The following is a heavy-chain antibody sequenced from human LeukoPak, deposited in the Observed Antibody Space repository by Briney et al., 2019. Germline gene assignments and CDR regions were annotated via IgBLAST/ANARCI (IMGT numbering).Heavy chain of an antibody. CDR1: GGSICSYY. D-gene: IGHD2-8*01. V-gene: IGHV4-59*01. CDR3: ARAFRMYALHNWFDP. Sequence: SETLSLTCTVSGGSICSYYWSWIRQPPGKGLEWIGYIYYSGSTNYNPSLRSRVTISVDTSKNQFALKLSSVTAADTAVYYCARAFRMYALHNWFDPWGQGTLVTVSS. J-gene: IGHJ5*02. CDR2: IYYSGST.